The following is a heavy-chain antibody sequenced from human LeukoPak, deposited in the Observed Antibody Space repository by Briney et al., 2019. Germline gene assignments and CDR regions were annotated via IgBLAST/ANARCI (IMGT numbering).Heavy chain of an antibody. CDR2: ISWNSGSI. CDR1: GFTFDDYA. CDR3: AKGGIAAAGTRGAFDI. J-gene: IGHJ3*02. D-gene: IGHD6-13*01. V-gene: IGHV3-9*01. Sequence: PGGSLRLSCAASGFTFDDYAMHWVRQAPGKGLEWVSGISWNSGSIGYADSVKGRFTISRDNAKNSLYLQMNSLRAEDTALYYCAKGGIAAAGTRGAFDIWGQGTMVTVSS.